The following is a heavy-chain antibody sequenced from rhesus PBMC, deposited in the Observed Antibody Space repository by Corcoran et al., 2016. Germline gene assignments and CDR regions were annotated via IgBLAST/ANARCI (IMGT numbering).Heavy chain of an antibody. Sequence: EVQLVESGGGLAKPGGSLRLSCAASGFTFSSYWMNWVSQAPGKGLEWFSAINSGGGSKYYADSVKDRFTISRDNSKNTLSLQMNSLRAEDTAVYYCAKDRAAAGYSYFDYWGQGVLVTVSS. CDR3: AKDRAAAGYSYFDY. J-gene: IGHJ4*01. CDR2: INSGGGSK. V-gene: IGHV3S25*01. D-gene: IGHD6-25*01. CDR1: GFTFSSYW.